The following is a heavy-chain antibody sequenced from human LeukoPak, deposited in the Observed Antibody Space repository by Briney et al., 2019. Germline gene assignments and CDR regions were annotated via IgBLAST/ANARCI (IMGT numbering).Heavy chain of an antibody. J-gene: IGHJ4*02. CDR1: GGSFSGYY. CDR2: INHSGST. D-gene: IGHD3-22*01. Sequence: SSETLSLTCAVYGGSFSGYYWSWIRQPPGKGLEWIGEINHSGSTNYNPSLKSRVTISVDTSKNQFSLKLSSVTAADTAVYYCARGRYYYDSSGPYFDCWGQGTLVTVSS. CDR3: ARGRYYYDSSGPYFDC. V-gene: IGHV4-34*01.